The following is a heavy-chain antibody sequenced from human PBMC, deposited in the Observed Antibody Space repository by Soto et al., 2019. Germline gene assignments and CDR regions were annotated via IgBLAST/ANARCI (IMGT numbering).Heavy chain of an antibody. CDR1: GFTVSSNY. CDR2: IYSGGST. D-gene: IGHD1-26*01. J-gene: IGHJ4*02. V-gene: IGHV3-66*01. CDR3: ASRRFTLGATTQAFDY. Sequence: EVQLVESGGGLVQPGGSLRLSCAASGFTVSSNYMSWVRQAPGKGLEWVSVIYSGGSTYYAGSVKGRFTISRDNSKNTLYLQMNSLRAEDTAVYYCASRRFTLGATTQAFDYWGQGTLVTVSS.